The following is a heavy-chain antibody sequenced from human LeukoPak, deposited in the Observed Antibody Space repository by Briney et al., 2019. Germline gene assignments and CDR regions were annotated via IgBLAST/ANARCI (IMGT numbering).Heavy chain of an antibody. V-gene: IGHV3-48*04. Sequence: PGGSLRLSCAASGFTVSSNYMTWVRQAPGKGLEWVSYISSSGSTIYYADSVKGRFTISRDNAKNSLYLQMNSLRAEDTAVYYCARADCSGGSCYVRYYGMDVWGQGTTVTVSS. J-gene: IGHJ6*02. CDR3: ARADCSGGSCYVRYYGMDV. D-gene: IGHD2-15*01. CDR1: GFTVSSNY. CDR2: ISSSGSTI.